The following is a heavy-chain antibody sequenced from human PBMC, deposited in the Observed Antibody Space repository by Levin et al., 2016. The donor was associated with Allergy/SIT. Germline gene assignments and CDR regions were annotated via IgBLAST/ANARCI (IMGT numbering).Heavy chain of an antibody. D-gene: IGHD6-13*01. CDR2: IIPIFDTA. CDR3: AGSATGYRSSWSTTRFDY. CDR1: GGTFSTSA. Sequence: SVKVSCKASGGTFSTSAINWVRQAPGQGLEWMGGIIPIFDTANYAPKFQGRVTITADESTSTAYMDLSSLRFDDTAVYYCAGSATGYRSSWSTTRFDYWGQGTLVTVSS. V-gene: IGHV1-69*13. J-gene: IGHJ4*02.